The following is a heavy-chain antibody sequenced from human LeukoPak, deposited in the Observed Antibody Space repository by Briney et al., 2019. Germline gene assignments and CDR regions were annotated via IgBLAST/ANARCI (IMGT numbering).Heavy chain of an antibody. CDR1: GGSISSGSYY. CDR3: ARLDSGDYFFGY. D-gene: IGHD4-17*01. CDR2: VFYSGTT. J-gene: IGHJ4*02. V-gene: IGHV4-39*01. Sequence: PSETLSVTCTVSGGSISSGSYYWGWIRQPPGKGLEWLGTVFYSGTTYYNPSLKSRVTISVDTSKNQFSLGLRSVTAADTAVYYCARLDSGDYFFGYWGQGTLVTVSS.